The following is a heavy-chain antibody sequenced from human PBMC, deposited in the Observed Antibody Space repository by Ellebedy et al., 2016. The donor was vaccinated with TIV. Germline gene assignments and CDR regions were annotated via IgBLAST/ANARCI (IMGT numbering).Heavy chain of an antibody. CDR3: AVYSSGASSYCYNGLDV. J-gene: IGHJ6*02. V-gene: IGHV1-18*01. Sequence: ASVKVSCKASGYTFTSYGIGWVRQAPGQGLEWMGWISAYTGNTNYAQKFQDRVTIIADKSTSTAFMELSSLRSEDTAVYYCAVYSSGASSYCYNGLDVWGQGTTVTVSS. CDR1: GYTFTSYG. D-gene: IGHD6-19*01. CDR2: ISAYTGNT.